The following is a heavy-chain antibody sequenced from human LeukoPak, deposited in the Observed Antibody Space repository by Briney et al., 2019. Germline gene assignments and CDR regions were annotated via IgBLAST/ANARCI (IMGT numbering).Heavy chain of an antibody. V-gene: IGHV1-46*01. J-gene: IGHJ6*02. CDR3: ARSPMDV. CDR2: INPSGGST. CDR1: XFXXXY. Sequence: XFXXXYMHXVRQAPGQGLEWMGLINPSGGSTSYAQKFQGRVTMTRDTSTSTVYMELSSLRSEDTAVYYCARSPMDVWGQGTTVTVSS.